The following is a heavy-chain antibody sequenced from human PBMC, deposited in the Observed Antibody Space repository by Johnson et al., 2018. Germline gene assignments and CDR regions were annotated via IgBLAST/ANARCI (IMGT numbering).Heavy chain of an antibody. J-gene: IGHJ6*03. Sequence: EVQLLESGGGVVQPGRSLRLSCAASGFTFSYYGMHWVRQAPGKGLAWVSAINGRAGGTYYTDSVKGRFIIFRDSSPNTLYLQMHSLRAEDTALYYCAKDGGVAVALRYVDVWGKGTTVTVSS. V-gene: IGHV3-23*01. CDR2: INGRAGGT. CDR3: AKDGGVAVALRYVDV. CDR1: GFTFSYYG. D-gene: IGHD6-13*01.